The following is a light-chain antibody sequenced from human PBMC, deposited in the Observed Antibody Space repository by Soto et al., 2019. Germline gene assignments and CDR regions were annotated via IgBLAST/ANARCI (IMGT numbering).Light chain of an antibody. CDR1: QSVSSSY. V-gene: IGKV3-20*01. J-gene: IGKJ1*01. Sequence: EIVLTQSPGTRSLSPGERATLSCRASQSVSSSYLAWYQQKPGQAPRLLIYGASSTATGIPDRFSGSGSGTDFTLTISRLETEDCAVYYCQQYGSSRWTFGQGTKVEIK. CDR2: GAS. CDR3: QQYGSSRWT.